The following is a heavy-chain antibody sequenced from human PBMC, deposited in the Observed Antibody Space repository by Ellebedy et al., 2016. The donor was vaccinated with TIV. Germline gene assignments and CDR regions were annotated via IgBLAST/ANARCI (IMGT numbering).Heavy chain of an antibody. V-gene: IGHV1-69*04. CDR3: ARHTIFGVDF. D-gene: IGHD3-3*01. CDR2: IIPILGRP. Sequence: ASVKVSCKASGGTFSSYGINWVRQAPGQGLEWMGRIIPILGRPDYAQNFQGRVTIYADKSTGTPYLELSTLRSEDTAVYYCARHTIFGVDFWGQGTLVTVSS. CDR1: GGTFSSYG. J-gene: IGHJ4*02.